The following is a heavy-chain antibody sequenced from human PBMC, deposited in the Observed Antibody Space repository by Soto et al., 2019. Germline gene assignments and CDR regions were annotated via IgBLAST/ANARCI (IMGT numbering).Heavy chain of an antibody. CDR3: AKGLPLWFGELLPGYYYYYMDV. J-gene: IGHJ6*03. V-gene: IGHV3-23*01. CDR1: GFTFSSYA. D-gene: IGHD3-10*01. Sequence: GGSLRLSCAASGFTFSSYAMSWVRQAPGKGLEWVSAISGSGGSKYYADSVKGRFTISRDNSKNTLFLQVNSLRVEDTAIYYCAKGLPLWFGELLPGYYYYYMDVWGKGTTVTVSS. CDR2: ISGSGGSK.